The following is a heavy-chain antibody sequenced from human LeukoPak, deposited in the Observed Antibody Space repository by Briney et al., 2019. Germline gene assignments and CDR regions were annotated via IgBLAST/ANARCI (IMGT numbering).Heavy chain of an antibody. CDR1: GGSISSNNYY. D-gene: IGHD6-13*01. CDR3: ARRPIAAAAGWFDP. CDR2: IYYSGST. Sequence: PSETLSLTCTVSGGSISSNNYYWGWIRQPPGKGLEWIGNIYYSGSTYYNPSLKSRVTISVDTSKNQFSLKLSSVTATDTAVYYCARRPIAAAAGWFDPWGQGTLVTVSS. V-gene: IGHV4-39*01. J-gene: IGHJ5*02.